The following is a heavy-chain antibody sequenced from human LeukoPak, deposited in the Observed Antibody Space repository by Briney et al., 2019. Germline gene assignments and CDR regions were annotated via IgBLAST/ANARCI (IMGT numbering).Heavy chain of an antibody. D-gene: IGHD2-15*01. Sequence: GGSLRLSCAASGFTVSSNYMSWVRQAPGKGLEWVSVIYSGGSTYYADSVKGRFTISRHNSKNTLYLQMNSLRAEDTAVYYCARSPLGYCSGGSCLDDAFDIWGQGTMVTVSS. CDR3: ARSPLGYCSGGSCLDDAFDI. V-gene: IGHV3-53*04. J-gene: IGHJ3*02. CDR1: GFTVSSNY. CDR2: IYSGGST.